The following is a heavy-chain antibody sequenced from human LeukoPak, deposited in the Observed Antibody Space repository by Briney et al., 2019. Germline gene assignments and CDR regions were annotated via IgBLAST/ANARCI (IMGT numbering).Heavy chain of an antibody. D-gene: IGHD2/OR15-2a*01. J-gene: IGHJ4*02. Sequence: ASVKVSCKASGYTFTAYYIHWVRQAPGQGLEWMGWINSNSGDTTYAQIFQGRVTMTRDTSINTAYMELGRLRSDDTAVYYCARILEYPVDYWGQGTLVTVSS. V-gene: IGHV1-2*02. CDR2: INSNSGDT. CDR3: ARILEYPVDY. CDR1: GYTFTAYY.